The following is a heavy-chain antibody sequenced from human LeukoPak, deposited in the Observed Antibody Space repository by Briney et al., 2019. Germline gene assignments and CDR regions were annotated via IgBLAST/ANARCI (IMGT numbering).Heavy chain of an antibody. CDR2: IIPIFGTA. D-gene: IGHD4-23*01. CDR3: AREAPWNYGGNTGEDY. V-gene: IGHV1-69*06. Sequence: SVKVSCKASGCTFSSSAISWVRQAPGQGLECMGGIIPIFGTANYAQKFQGRVTITADKFTSTAYMELSSLRSDDTAVYYCAREAPWNYGGNTGEDYWGPGTLVTVSS. CDR1: GCTFSSSA. J-gene: IGHJ4*02.